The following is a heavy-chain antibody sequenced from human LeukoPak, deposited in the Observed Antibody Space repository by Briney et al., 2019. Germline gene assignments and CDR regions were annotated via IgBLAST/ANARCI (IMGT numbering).Heavy chain of an antibody. Sequence: ASVKVSCKASGYTFTDYSVYWVRQAPGQGLEWMGWINPNSGGTNYAQKFQGRVTMTRDTSINTAYMELSRLRSDDTAVFYCAKTANSGSYDYFDYWGQGTLVTVSS. J-gene: IGHJ4*02. CDR3: AKTANSGSYDYFDY. D-gene: IGHD1-26*01. CDR2: INPNSGGT. V-gene: IGHV1-2*02. CDR1: GYTFTDYS.